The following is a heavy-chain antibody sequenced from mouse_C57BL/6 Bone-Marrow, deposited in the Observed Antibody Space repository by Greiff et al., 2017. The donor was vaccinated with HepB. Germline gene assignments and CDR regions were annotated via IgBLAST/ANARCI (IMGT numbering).Heavy chain of an antibody. V-gene: IGHV5-17*01. J-gene: IGHJ1*03. CDR1: GFTFSDYG. CDR3: ASGGNGKYFDV. CDR2: ISSGSSTI. D-gene: IGHD2-1*01. Sequence: EVQGVESGGGLVKPGGSLKLSCAASGFTFSDYGMHWVRQAPEKGLEWVAYISSGSSTIYYADTVKGRFTISRDNTKNTLFLKMTSLRSEDTTMYYCASGGNGKYFDVWGTGTAVTVSS.